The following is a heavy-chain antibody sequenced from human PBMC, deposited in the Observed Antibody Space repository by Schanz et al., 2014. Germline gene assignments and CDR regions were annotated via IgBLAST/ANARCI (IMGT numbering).Heavy chain of an antibody. CDR2: IRSKADTYAT. V-gene: IGHV3-73*01. CDR3: TSAVRATFGYFAY. D-gene: IGHD2-15*01. J-gene: IGHJ4*02. CDR1: GFTFSGSV. Sequence: EVQLVESGGGLVQPGGSLRLSCVASGFTFSGSVMHWVRQASGKGLEWVGRIRSKADTYATTYAAPLKGRITISRDDSKNTAYLQMNSLKTEDTAVYYCTSAVRATFGYFAYWGQGTLLVTVSS.